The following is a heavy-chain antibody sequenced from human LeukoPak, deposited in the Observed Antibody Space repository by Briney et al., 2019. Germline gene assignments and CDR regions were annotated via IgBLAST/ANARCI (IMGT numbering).Heavy chain of an antibody. CDR1: GGTFSSYA. D-gene: IGHD1-20*01. CDR2: IIPIFDTA. Sequence: SVKVSCKASGGTFSSYAISWVRQAPGQGLEWMGGIIPIFDTANYAQKFQGRVTITADESTSTAYMELSSLRSEDTAVYYCARVTGTTGNWFDPWGQGTLVTVSS. J-gene: IGHJ5*02. CDR3: ARVTGTTGNWFDP. V-gene: IGHV1-69*01.